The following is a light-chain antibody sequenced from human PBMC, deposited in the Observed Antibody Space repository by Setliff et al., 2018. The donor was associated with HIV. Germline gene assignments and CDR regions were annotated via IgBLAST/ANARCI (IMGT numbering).Light chain of an antibody. Sequence: ALAQPPTVSGSPGQSITISCAGTSSDIGAFNYVSWYQQYPGQAPKLIIYSVTNRPSGVSHRFSGSKSGNTASLTISGLQTDDEADYYCSSYTSSSVAFGGGTKVTVL. V-gene: IGLV2-14*03. J-gene: IGLJ2*01. CDR3: SSYTSSSVA. CDR1: SSDIGAFNY. CDR2: SVT.